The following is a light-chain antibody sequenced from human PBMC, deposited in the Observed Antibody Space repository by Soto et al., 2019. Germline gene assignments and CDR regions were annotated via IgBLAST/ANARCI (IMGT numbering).Light chain of an antibody. V-gene: IGKV1-5*03. Sequence: DIQMTQSPSTLSASVGDRATITCRSSQTISTLLAWYQQRPAKAPNLLIYKASSLESGVPSRFSGSGSGTEFTLTISSLQPDDFATYFCQQYSTYPWTFGQGTKVEVK. J-gene: IGKJ1*01. CDR1: QTISTL. CDR2: KAS. CDR3: QQYSTYPWT.